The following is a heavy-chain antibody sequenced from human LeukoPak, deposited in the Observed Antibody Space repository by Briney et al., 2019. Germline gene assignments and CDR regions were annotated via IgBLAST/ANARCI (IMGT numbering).Heavy chain of an antibody. V-gene: IGHV4-59*01. CDR3: ARDPSYNYGFDY. Sequence: WIGYMYDTGSTNYNPSLKSRVTISIDTSKNQFSPKLSSVTAADTAVYYCARDPSYNYGFDYWGQGTLVTVSS. J-gene: IGHJ4*02. CDR2: MYDTGST. D-gene: IGHD5-18*01.